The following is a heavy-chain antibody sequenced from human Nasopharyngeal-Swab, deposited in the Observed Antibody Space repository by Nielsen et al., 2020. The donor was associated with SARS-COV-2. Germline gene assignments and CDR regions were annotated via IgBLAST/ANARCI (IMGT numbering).Heavy chain of an antibody. V-gene: IGHV3-74*01. CDR1: GFTLSSYW. CDR2: INSDGSST. Sequence: GESLKISCSSSGFTLSSYWMHWVRQVPGTGLVWVSRINSDGSSTTYADSVKGRFNISRDNAKNTLFLQMNSLRAEDTAVYYCASFAATTVTSRRPTNNFDYWGQGTLVTVSS. J-gene: IGHJ4*02. CDR3: ASFAATTVTSRRPTNNFDY. D-gene: IGHD4-11*01.